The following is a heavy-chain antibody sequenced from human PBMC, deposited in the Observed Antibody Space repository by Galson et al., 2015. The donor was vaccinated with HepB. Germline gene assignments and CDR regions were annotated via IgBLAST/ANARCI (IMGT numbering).Heavy chain of an antibody. J-gene: IGHJ2*01. V-gene: IGHV1-24*01. CDR2: FDPEDGET. D-gene: IGHD3-22*01. CDR1: GYTLTELS. CDR3: ATVTGRYYDSSGRYWYFDL. Sequence: SVKVSCKVSGYTLTELSMHWVRQAPGKGLEWMGGFDPEDGETIYAQKFQGRVTMTEDTSTDTAYMELSSLRSEDTAVYYCATVTGRYYDSSGRYWYFDLWGRGTLVTVSS.